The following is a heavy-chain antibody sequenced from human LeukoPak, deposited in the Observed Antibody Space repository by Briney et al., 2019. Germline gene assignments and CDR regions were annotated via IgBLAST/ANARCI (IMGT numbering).Heavy chain of an antibody. Sequence: PGGSLRLSCAASGFTFSSYAMSWVRQAPGKGLEWVPSISGSGGSTYYAGSVKGRSAISRDNTKNSLFLHMNTLRAEDTALYYCARAQYSGYDFHYYYGMDVWGQGTTVTVSS. D-gene: IGHD5-12*01. CDR2: ISGSGGST. CDR3: ARAQYSGYDFHYYYGMDV. CDR1: GFTFSSYA. J-gene: IGHJ6*02. V-gene: IGHV3-23*01.